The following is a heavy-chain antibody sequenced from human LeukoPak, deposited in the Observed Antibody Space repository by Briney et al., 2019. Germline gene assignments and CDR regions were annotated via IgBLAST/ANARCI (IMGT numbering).Heavy chain of an antibody. D-gene: IGHD4-17*01. V-gene: IGHV3-21*01. CDR1: GFTFSSYS. J-gene: IGHJ4*02. CDR3: ARDDRLPGGDYVPFDY. Sequence: PGGSLRLSCAASGFTFSSYSMNWVRQAPGKGLEWVSSISSSSSYIYYADSVKGRFTISRDNAKNSLHLQMNSLRAEDTAVYYCARDDRLPGGDYVPFDYWGQGTLVTVSS. CDR2: ISSSSSYI.